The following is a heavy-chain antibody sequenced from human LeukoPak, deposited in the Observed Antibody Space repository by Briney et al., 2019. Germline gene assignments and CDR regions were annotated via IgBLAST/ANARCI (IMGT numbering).Heavy chain of an antibody. D-gene: IGHD6-6*01. CDR2: IYTSGST. J-gene: IGHJ4*02. V-gene: IGHV4-4*07. Sequence: SETLSLTCTVSGGSISNYYWSWIRQPAGKGLEWIGRIYTSGSTNYNPSLKSRVTMSIDASKNQFSLKLSSVTAADTAVYYCARDRGRASTSSSDYWGQGTLVTVSS. CDR1: GGSISNYY. CDR3: ARDRGRASTSSSDY.